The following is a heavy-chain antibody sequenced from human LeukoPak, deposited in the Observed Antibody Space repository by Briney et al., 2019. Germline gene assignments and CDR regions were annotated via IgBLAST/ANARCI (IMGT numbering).Heavy chain of an antibody. V-gene: IGHV3-33*01. CDR3: ARDVGAASFDY. J-gene: IGHJ4*02. Sequence: GGSLRLSCAASGFTFSSYGMHWVRQAPGKGLEWVAVIWYDGSNKYYADSVKGRFTISRDNSKNTLYLQMSSLRAEDTAVYYCARDVGAASFDYWGQGTLVTVSS. D-gene: IGHD1-26*01. CDR1: GFTFSSYG. CDR2: IWYDGSNK.